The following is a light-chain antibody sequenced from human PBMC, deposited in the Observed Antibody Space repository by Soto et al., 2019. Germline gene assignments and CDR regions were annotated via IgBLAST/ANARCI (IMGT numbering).Light chain of an antibody. V-gene: IGKV3-15*01. J-gene: IGKJ2*01. CDR1: QSVNTN. Sequence: ETVMTQSPATLSVSPGERPTLSCRASQSVNTNLAWYQQKPGQAPRLLIYGASTRATGVPARFSGSGSGTEFTLTISSLQSEDFAVYYCQQYNNWPYTFGQGTKLEIK. CDR3: QQYNNWPYT. CDR2: GAS.